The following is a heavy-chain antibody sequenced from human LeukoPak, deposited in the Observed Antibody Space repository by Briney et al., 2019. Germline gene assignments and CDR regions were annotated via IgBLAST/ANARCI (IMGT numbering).Heavy chain of an antibody. CDR3: AREGDGYNRY. D-gene: IGHD5-24*01. J-gene: IGHJ4*02. Sequence: SETLSLTCTVSGGSISSYYWSWIRQPSGKGLEWIGYIYYSGSTNYNPSLKSRVTISVDTSKNQFSLKLSSVTAADTAVYYCAREGDGYNRYWGQGTLVTVSS. CDR2: IYYSGST. CDR1: GGSISSYY. V-gene: IGHV4-59*01.